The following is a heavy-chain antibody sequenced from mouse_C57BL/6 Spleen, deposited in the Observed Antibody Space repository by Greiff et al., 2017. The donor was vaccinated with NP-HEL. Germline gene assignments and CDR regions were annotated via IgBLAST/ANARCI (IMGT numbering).Heavy chain of an antibody. D-gene: IGHD2-4*01. J-gene: IGHJ2*01. V-gene: IGHV14-4*01. CDR1: GFNIKDDY. CDR3: TTKGGYDYDVFDY. Sequence: EVQLQQSGAELVRPGASVKLSCTASGFNIKDDYMHWVKQRPEQGLEWIGWLDPENGDTEYASKFQGKATITADTSSNTAYLQLSSLTSEDTAVYYCTTKGGYDYDVFDYWGQGTTLTVSS. CDR2: LDPENGDT.